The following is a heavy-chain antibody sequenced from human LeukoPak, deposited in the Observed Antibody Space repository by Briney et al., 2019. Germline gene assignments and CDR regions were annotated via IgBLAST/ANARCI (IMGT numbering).Heavy chain of an antibody. Sequence: GESLRLSCAASGFTVSSNYMSWVRQAPGKGLEWVSFIYRDGSSYSADSVKGRFTISRDNSKNTLYLQMNSLRAEDTAVYYCARGGDAFDIWGQGTMVTVSS. CDR3: ARGGDAFDI. CDR2: IYRDGSS. J-gene: IGHJ3*02. CDR1: GFTVSSNY. D-gene: IGHD3-16*01. V-gene: IGHV3-53*01.